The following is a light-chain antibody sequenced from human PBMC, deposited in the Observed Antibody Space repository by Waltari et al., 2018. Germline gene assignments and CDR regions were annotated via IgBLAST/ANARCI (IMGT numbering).Light chain of an antibody. Sequence: IVMTQSQATLSMSPGERATLSCRASQDISRKLAWYQQRPGQAPRVLIYGASTRATDIPARFSGSGAGTEFTLTISSLQSEDFAVYYCQQYDNWPSFSFGGGTKVDIK. CDR2: GAS. CDR3: QQYDNWPSFS. J-gene: IGKJ4*01. V-gene: IGKV3-15*01. CDR1: QDISRK.